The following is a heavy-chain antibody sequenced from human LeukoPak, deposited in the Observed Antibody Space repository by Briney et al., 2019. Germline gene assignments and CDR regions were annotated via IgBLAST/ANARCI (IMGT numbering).Heavy chain of an antibody. CDR2: IYTSGST. CDR3: ARENSGSYREFDY. D-gene: IGHD1-26*01. CDR1: GGSISSYY. V-gene: IGHV4-4*07. Sequence: SENLSLTCTVSGGSISSYYWSWIRQPAGKGLELIGRIYTSGSTNYNASLKSRVSMSVDTSKNQFSLKLSSVTAADTAVFYCARENSGSYREFDYWGQGTLVTVSS. J-gene: IGHJ4*02.